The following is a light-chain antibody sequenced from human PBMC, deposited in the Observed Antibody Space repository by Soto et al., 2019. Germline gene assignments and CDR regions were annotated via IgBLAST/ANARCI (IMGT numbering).Light chain of an antibody. J-gene: IGKJ2*01. Sequence: ENVLTQSPGTLSLSPGERATLTCRASQNVNNHYLAWYQHKPGQAPRLLIYGASRRAAAIPDRFSGSGSGTDFTLSISRLEPEYFAVYHCQQFGSLPYTFGQGTKLEI. CDR2: GAS. V-gene: IGKV3-20*01. CDR1: QNVNNHY. CDR3: QQFGSLPYT.